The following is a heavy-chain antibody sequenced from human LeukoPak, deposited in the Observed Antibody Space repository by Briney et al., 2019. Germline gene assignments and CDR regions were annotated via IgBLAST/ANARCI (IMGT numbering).Heavy chain of an antibody. CDR2: IYHSGST. J-gene: IGHJ3*02. V-gene: IGHV4-34*01. Sequence: PSETLSLTCAVYGGSFSNYYWNWIRQTPGKGLEWIGEIYHSGSTDYNPSLKSRVSISIDTSKNHLSLKMSSVTAADTAVYYCARGGAVNGFDSWGQGTRVTVSS. CDR3: ARGGAVNGFDS. D-gene: IGHD6-19*01. CDR1: GGSFSNYY.